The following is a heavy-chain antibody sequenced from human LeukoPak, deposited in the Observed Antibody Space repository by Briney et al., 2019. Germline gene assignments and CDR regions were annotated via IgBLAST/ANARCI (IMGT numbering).Heavy chain of an antibody. Sequence: PGGSLRLSCAASGFTFSDYYMSWIRQAPGKGLEWVSYISSSGCTIYYADSVKGRFTISRDNAKNSLYLQMNSLRAEDTAVYYCARDTIDIVVVPAATLVTNRYYYGMDVWGQGTTVTVSS. J-gene: IGHJ6*02. CDR2: ISSSGCTI. D-gene: IGHD2-2*01. V-gene: IGHV3-11*01. CDR3: ARDTIDIVVVPAATLVTNRYYYGMDV. CDR1: GFTFSDYY.